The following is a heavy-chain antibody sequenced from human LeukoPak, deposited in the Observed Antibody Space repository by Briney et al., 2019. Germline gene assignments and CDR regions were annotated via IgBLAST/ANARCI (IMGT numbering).Heavy chain of an antibody. Sequence: ASVKVSCKASGGTFSSYAISWVRQAPGQGLEWMGGIIPIFGTANYAQKFQGRVTITADESTSTAYMELSSLRSEDTAVYCCARGLLRYFDWSLNYWGQGTLVTVSS. D-gene: IGHD3-9*01. J-gene: IGHJ4*02. CDR3: ARGLLRYFDWSLNY. CDR2: IIPIFGTA. V-gene: IGHV1-69*01. CDR1: GGTFSSYA.